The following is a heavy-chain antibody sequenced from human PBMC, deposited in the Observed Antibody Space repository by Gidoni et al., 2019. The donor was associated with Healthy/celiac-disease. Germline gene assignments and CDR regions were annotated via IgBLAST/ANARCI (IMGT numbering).Heavy chain of an antibody. Sequence: EVRLLESGGGLVQPGGSLRLSCAASVFTFSRYAMSWVRQAPGKGLECVSAISGSGGITYYADSVNGRFTISRDNSKNTLYLQMNSLRAEDTAVYYCAKGFNRWGYYDPKSDYFDYWGQGTLVTVSS. CDR1: VFTFSRYA. CDR3: AKGFNRWGYYDPKSDYFDY. CDR2: ISGSGGIT. J-gene: IGHJ4*02. V-gene: IGHV3-23*01. D-gene: IGHD3-22*01.